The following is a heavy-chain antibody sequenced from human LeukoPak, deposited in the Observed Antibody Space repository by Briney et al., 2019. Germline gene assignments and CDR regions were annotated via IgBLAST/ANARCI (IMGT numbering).Heavy chain of an antibody. D-gene: IGHD3-22*01. CDR1: GFTFSSYW. Sequence: GGSLRLSCAASGFTFSSYWMHWVRQAPGKGLVWVSRINRDGSSANYADSVKGRLTISRDNAKNTLYLQMNSLRADDTAVYYCVGCDSSGYAGKYFQHWGQGTLVTVSS. V-gene: IGHV3-74*01. J-gene: IGHJ1*01. CDR3: VGCDSSGYAGKYFQH. CDR2: INRDGSSA.